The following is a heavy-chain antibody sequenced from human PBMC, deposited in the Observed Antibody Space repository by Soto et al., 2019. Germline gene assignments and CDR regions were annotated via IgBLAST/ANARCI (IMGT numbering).Heavy chain of an antibody. Sequence: PGESLKISCKGSGNRFTSYWIVWVRQMAGKGLEWIGIIYPGDSDTRYRPSFQGQVTISADKSISTAYLQWSSLKASDTAMHYCARDGGVGGELVVRFLEWLTHPLYCMDVWGQGTMVTVSS. D-gene: IGHD3-3*01. CDR3: ARDGGVGGELVVRFLEWLTHPLYCMDV. V-gene: IGHV5-51*01. J-gene: IGHJ6*02. CDR1: GNRFTSYW. CDR2: IYPGDSDT.